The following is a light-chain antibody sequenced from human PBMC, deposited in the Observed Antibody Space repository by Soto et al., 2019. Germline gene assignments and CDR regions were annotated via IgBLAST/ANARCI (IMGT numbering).Light chain of an antibody. CDR1: QSVSSSH. CDR2: GAS. Sequence: EIVLTQSPGTLSLSPGDRATLSCRASQSVSSSHLAWYQQKPGQAPRLLIYGASRRATGIPDRFSGSGSGTDFTLTISRLEPEDFAVYYCQQYCSSPPITFGQGTRLEIK. CDR3: QQYCSSPPIT. J-gene: IGKJ5*01. V-gene: IGKV3-20*01.